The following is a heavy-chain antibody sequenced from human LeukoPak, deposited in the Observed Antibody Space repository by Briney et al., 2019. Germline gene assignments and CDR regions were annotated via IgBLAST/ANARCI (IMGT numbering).Heavy chain of an antibody. CDR3: ARDRFGGEQN. D-gene: IGHD3-16*01. J-gene: IGHJ4*02. V-gene: IGHV1-69*06. CDR2: IIPIFGTA. Sequence: ASVTVSCKASGGTFISYAISWVRQAPGQGLEWMGRIIPIFGTANYAQKFQGRVTITADKSTSTAYMELSSLRSEDTAVYYCARDRFGGEQNWGQGTLVTVSS. CDR1: GGTFISYA.